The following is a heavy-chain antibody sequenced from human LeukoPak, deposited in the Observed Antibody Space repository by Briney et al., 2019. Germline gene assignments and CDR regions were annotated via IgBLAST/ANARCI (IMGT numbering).Heavy chain of an antibody. D-gene: IGHD3-22*01. CDR1: GGSVSGGSISSYY. CDR2: IAYTGST. Sequence: SETLSLTCTVSGGSVSGGSISSYYWSWIRQPPGKGLEWIGFIAYTGSTNYNPSLKSRVSISVDKSKKQFSLKLSSVTAADTAVYYCARSSGYYSPFDYWGQGTLVTVSS. CDR3: ARSSGYYSPFDY. V-gene: IGHV4-59*12. J-gene: IGHJ4*02.